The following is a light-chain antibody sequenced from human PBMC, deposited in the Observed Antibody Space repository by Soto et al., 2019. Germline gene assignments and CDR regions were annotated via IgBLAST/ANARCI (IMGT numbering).Light chain of an antibody. V-gene: IGKV3-20*01. CDR1: QRMSSNY. J-gene: IGKJ2*01. Sequence: LVLTQSPGTLSLSPGEGATLSCRASQRMSSNYLAWYQQKPGQAPRLLIYGTSNRATGIPDRFSGSGSGTDFTLTISRREPEDCAVYYCQQYGTLPPRYTFGQGTKLEIK. CDR2: GTS. CDR3: QQYGTLPPRYT.